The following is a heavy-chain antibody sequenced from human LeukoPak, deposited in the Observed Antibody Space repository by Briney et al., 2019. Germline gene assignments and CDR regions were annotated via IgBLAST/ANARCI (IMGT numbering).Heavy chain of an antibody. V-gene: IGHV3-66*01. CDR3: VRGLGDY. J-gene: IGHJ4*02. D-gene: IGHD7-27*01. CDR2: IYSGGGT. Sequence: GGSLRLSCAASGFTVSTNYMSWVRQAPGKGLEWVSVIYSGGGTFYADSVKGRFTISRDNSKNTLYLQMNSLRADDTAVYYCVRGLGDYWGQGTLVTVSS. CDR1: GFTVSTNY.